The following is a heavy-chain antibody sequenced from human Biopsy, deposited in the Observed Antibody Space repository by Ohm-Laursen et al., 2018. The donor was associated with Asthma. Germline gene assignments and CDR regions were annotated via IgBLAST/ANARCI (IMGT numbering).Heavy chain of an antibody. CDR3: ARDRNRDGWYFDY. J-gene: IGHJ4*02. Sequence: SLRLSCTASGFTFSTYAMHWVRQAPGKGLEWVAVISYDGSNKYYADSVKGRFTISRDNSKNTLYLQMNSLRGDDTAVYYCARDRNRDGWYFDYWGQGTLVTVSS. CDR2: ISYDGSNK. V-gene: IGHV3-30-3*01. D-gene: IGHD5-24*01. CDR1: GFTFSTYA.